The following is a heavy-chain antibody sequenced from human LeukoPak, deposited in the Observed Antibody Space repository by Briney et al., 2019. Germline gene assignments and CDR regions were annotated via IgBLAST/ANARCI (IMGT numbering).Heavy chain of an antibody. V-gene: IGHV3-23*01. D-gene: IGHD3-3*01. Sequence: GSLRLSCAASGFTFSSYAMSWVRQAPGKGLEWVSAISGSGGSTYYADYVKGRFTISRDNSKNTLYLQMNSQRAEDTAVYYWAKAPSGFWAPLFFFPEEPGSPPGGREPRATVSS. CDR3: AKAPSGFWAPLFFFPEEPGSPP. CDR2: ISGSGGST. CDR1: GFTFSSYA. J-gene: IGHJ5*02.